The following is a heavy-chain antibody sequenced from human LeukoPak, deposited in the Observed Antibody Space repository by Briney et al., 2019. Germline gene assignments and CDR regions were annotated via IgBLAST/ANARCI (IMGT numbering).Heavy chain of an antibody. J-gene: IGHJ6*04. CDR2: ISSSGSTI. V-gene: IGHV3-48*03. Sequence: GGSLRLSCAASGFTFSSYEMDWVRQAPGKGLEGVSYISSSGSTIYYADSVKGRFTISRDNAKNSLYLQMNSLRAEDTAVYYCAELGITMIGGVWGKGTTVTISS. D-gene: IGHD3-10*02. CDR3: AELGITMIGGV. CDR1: GFTFSSYE.